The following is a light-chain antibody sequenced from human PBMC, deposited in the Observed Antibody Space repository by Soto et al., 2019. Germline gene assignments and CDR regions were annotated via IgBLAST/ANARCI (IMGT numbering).Light chain of an antibody. Sequence: DIQMTQSPSTLSASVGDRVTITCRASQSISSWLAWYQQKPRKAPKLLIYDASSLESGVPSRFSGSGSGTEFTLTISSLQADDFATYYCQQYNSYPRTFGQGTKVEIK. J-gene: IGKJ1*01. V-gene: IGKV1-5*01. CDR1: QSISSW. CDR2: DAS. CDR3: QQYNSYPRT.